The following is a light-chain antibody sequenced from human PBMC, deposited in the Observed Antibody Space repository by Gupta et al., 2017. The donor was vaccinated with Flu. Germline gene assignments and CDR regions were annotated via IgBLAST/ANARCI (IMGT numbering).Light chain of an antibody. CDR2: WAS. J-gene: IGKJ4*01. CDR3: QQSYGIPLT. CDR1: LSVYYDASEKSY. V-gene: IGKV4-1*01. Sequence: NCKSSLSVYYDASEKSYLSWVKQKPGQPPTVLIIWASICDSAVPDRVSGSGPGTDFTRTIIRLQAEDVAVYYCQQSYGIPLTFGGGTKVEIK.